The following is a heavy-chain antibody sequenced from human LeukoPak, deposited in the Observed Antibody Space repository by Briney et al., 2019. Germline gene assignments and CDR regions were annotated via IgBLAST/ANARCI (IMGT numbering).Heavy chain of an antibody. V-gene: IGHV4-39*02. Sequence: PSETLSLTCTVSGGSISSTSYFWGWIRQPPGQGLEWIGSIYYSGSTLYSPSLKSRVTISVDTSKNQFSLKLSSVTAADTAVYYCSREYSGSSRADWGQGTLVTVSS. D-gene: IGHD6-6*01. J-gene: IGHJ4*02. CDR3: SREYSGSSRAD. CDR1: GGSISSTSYF. CDR2: IYYSGST.